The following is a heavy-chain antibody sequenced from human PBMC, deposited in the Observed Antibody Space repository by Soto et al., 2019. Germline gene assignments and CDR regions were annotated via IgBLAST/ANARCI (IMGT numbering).Heavy chain of an antibody. V-gene: IGHV3-72*01. J-gene: IGHJ3*02. CDR3: ARKKSSIVATIDAFDI. Sequence: EVQLVESGGGLVQPGGSLRLSCAASGFTFSDHYMDWVRQAPGKGLEWVGRTRNKAGNYATEYAASVKGRFTMSRDESKNSLDLQMNSLKNEDTAVYYCARKKSSIVATIDAFDIWGQGTMVTVSS. D-gene: IGHD5-12*01. CDR1: GFTFSDHY. CDR2: TRNKAGNYAT.